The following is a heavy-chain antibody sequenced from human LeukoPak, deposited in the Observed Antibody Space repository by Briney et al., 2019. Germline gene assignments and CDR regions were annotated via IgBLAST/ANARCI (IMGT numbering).Heavy chain of an antibody. CDR1: GGSISSYY. D-gene: IGHD3-22*01. Sequence: SETLSLTCAVSGGSISSYYWSWIRQPAGKGLERIGRIYTSGSTNYNPSLKSRVTMSVDTSKNQFSLKLSSVTAADTAAYYCARTIPRYYYDSSGYNYNWFDPWGQGTLVTVSS. J-gene: IGHJ5*02. V-gene: IGHV4-4*07. CDR3: ARTIPRYYYDSSGYNYNWFDP. CDR2: IYTSGST.